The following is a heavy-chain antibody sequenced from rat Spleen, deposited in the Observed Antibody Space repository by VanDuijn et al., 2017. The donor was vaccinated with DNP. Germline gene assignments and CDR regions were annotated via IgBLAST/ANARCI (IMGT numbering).Heavy chain of an antibody. J-gene: IGHJ2*01. V-gene: IGHV2-16*01. CDR3: ARGGLRFDY. CDR2: MWSGGIT. CDR1: GFFLTSYG. D-gene: IGHD1-11*01. Sequence: QIQLKESGPGLVQPSQTLSLTCTVSGFFLTSYGVVWVRQPPGKGLEWIGAMWSGGITDYNSAIKSRLSISRDTSKSQVFLQMNSLQTEDTAMYFCARGGLRFDYWGQGVMVTVSS.